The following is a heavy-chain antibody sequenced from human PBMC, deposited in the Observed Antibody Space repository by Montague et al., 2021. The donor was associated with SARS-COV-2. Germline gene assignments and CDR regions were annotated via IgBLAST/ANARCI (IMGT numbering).Heavy chain of an antibody. Sequence: SETLSLTCTVSGGSISSYYWSWIRQPPGKGLEWIGYIYYSGSTNYNTSLKSRVTISVDTSKNQFSLKLSSVTAADTAVYYCARGSRQWLVRPPHYYYFDYWGQGTLVTVSS. D-gene: IGHD6-19*01. CDR1: GGSISSYY. J-gene: IGHJ4*02. V-gene: IGHV4-59*12. CDR2: IYYSGST. CDR3: ARGSRQWLVRPPHYYYFDY.